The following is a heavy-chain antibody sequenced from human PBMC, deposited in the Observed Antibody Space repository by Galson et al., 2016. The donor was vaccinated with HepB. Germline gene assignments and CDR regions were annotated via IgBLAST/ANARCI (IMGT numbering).Heavy chain of an antibody. Sequence: SLRLSCAPSGFSVSNNCMNWVRQAPGKGLEWVSVIYSGDYTYYADSVKGRFTISRDISENTLYLQMNRLRAEETAVYYCARDLVVTRNYYYYHYMDVWGKGTTVTVSS. CDR3: ARDLVVTRNYYYYHYMDV. J-gene: IGHJ6*03. CDR2: IYSGDYT. V-gene: IGHV3-53*01. CDR1: GFSVSNNC. D-gene: IGHD3-22*01.